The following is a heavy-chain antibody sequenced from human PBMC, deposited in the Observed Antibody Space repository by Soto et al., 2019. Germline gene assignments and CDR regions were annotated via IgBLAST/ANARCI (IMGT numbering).Heavy chain of an antibody. V-gene: IGHV4-31*03. CDR1: GGAISSGDYY. J-gene: IGHJ6*02. CDR3: ARDVPPGRGSPNFYYYGLDV. Sequence: QVQLQESGPGLVKPSQTLSLTCTVSGGAISSGDYYWSWIRQHPGKGLEWIGYIYYSGSTYYNPSLKSRVTLSVDKSKNQFSLTLSSVTAADTAVYYCARDVPPGRGSPNFYYYGLDVWGQGATVTVSS. CDR2: IYYSGST. D-gene: IGHD3-10*01.